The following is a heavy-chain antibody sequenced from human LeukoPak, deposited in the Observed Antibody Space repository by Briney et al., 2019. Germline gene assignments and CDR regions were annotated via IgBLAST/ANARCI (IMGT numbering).Heavy chain of an antibody. CDR3: ARDYYNHSGDY. CDR2: ISSSSSTI. V-gene: IGHV3-48*01. J-gene: IGHJ4*02. D-gene: IGHD3-10*01. Sequence: PGGSLRLSCAASGFTFNSYNMNWVRQAPGKGLEWISYISSSSSTIYYADSVKGRFTISRDNAKNSLYLQMNSLRAEDTAVYYCARDYYNHSGDYWGQGTLVTVSS. CDR1: GFTFNSYN.